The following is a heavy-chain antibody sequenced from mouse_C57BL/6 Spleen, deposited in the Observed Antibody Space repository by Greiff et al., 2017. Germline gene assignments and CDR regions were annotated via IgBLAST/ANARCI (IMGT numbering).Heavy chain of an antibody. CDR3: ERSFYYYGSILSTYAMDY. V-gene: IGHV1-81*01. CDR1: GYTFTSYG. D-gene: IGHD1-1*01. CDR2: IYPRSGNT. Sequence: VQLQQSGAELVRPGASVKLSCKASGYTFTSYGISWVKQRPGQGLEWIGEIYPRSGNTYYNEKFKGKATLTADKSSSTAYMELRSLTSEDTAVYFCERSFYYYGSILSTYAMDYWGQGTSVTVSS. J-gene: IGHJ4*01.